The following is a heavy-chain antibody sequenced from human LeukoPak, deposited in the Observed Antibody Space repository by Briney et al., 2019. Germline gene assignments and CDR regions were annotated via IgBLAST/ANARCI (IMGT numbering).Heavy chain of an antibody. CDR3: ARDSAGNDY. D-gene: IGHD6-13*01. CDR1: GFTFSTYW. Sequence: GGSLRLSCAASGFTFSTYWMSWVRQAPGRGLEWVANIKQDGSEKYYIDSVKGRFTISRDNAKNSLYLQMNSLRAEDTAMYYCARDSAGNDYWGQGTLVTVSS. CDR2: IKQDGSEK. V-gene: IGHV3-7*01. J-gene: IGHJ4*02.